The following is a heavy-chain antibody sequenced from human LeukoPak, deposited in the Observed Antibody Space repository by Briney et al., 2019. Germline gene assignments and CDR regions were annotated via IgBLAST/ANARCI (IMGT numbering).Heavy chain of an antibody. V-gene: IGHV1-2*06. Sequence: GASVKVSCKASGYTFTGYYMHWVRQAPGQGLEWMGRINPNSGGTNYAQKFQGRVTVTRDTSISTAYMELSRLRSDDTAVYYCARGGYYYDSSGYYSFDYWGQGTLVTVSS. D-gene: IGHD3-22*01. J-gene: IGHJ4*02. CDR1: GYTFTGYY. CDR3: ARGGYYYDSSGYYSFDY. CDR2: INPNSGGT.